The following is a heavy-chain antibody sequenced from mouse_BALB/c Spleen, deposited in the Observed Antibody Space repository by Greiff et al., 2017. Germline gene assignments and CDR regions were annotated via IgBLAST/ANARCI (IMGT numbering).Heavy chain of an antibody. CDR1: GFNIKDTY. Sequence: EVKLLESGAELVKPGASVKLSCTASGFNIKDTYMHWVKQRPEQGLEWIGRIDPANGNTKYDPKFQGKATITADTSSNTAYLQLSSLTSEDTAVYYCARGATSAWFAYWGQGTLVTVSA. CDR2: IDPANGNT. V-gene: IGHV14-3*02. CDR3: ARGATSAWFAY. J-gene: IGHJ3*01. D-gene: IGHD3-1*01.